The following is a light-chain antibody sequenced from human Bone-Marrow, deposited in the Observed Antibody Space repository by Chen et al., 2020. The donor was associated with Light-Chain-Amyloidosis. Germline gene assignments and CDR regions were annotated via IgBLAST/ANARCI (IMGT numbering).Light chain of an antibody. Sequence: QSALTQPASVSGSPGQSITISCTGTSSDVGGYNYGSWYQQHPGKAPKLIIYDVSNRPSGVSNRFSGSKSGNTASLTISGLQAEDEADYYCSSYTVSSTLVFGGGTQLTVL. CDR2: DVS. V-gene: IGLV2-14*03. CDR1: SSDVGGYNY. J-gene: IGLJ2*01. CDR3: SSYTVSSTLV.